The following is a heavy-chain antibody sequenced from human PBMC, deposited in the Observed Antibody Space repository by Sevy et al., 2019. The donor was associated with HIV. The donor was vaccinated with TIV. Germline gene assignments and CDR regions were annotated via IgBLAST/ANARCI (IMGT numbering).Heavy chain of an antibody. CDR1: GYTLTELS. CDR2: FDPEDGET. Sequence: ASVKVSCKVSGYTLTELSMHWVRQAPGKGLEWMGGFDPEDGETIYAQKFQGRVTMTEDTSTDTAYMELSSLRSEDTAVYYCATEGPRGPTTVTTRSPYFDYWGQGTLVTVSS. D-gene: IGHD4-17*01. V-gene: IGHV1-24*01. J-gene: IGHJ4*02. CDR3: ATEGPRGPTTVTTRSPYFDY.